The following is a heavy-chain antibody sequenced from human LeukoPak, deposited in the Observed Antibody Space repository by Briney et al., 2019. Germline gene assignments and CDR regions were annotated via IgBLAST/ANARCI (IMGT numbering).Heavy chain of an antibody. Sequence: GASLRLSCAASGFTFSSYAMSWVRQAPGKGLEWVSAISGSGGSTYYADSVKGRFTISRDNSKNTLYPQMNSLRAEDTAVYYCAKERGYCSGGSCYWDVRYFDYWGQGTLVTVSS. CDR2: ISGSGGST. V-gene: IGHV3-23*01. J-gene: IGHJ4*02. D-gene: IGHD2-15*01. CDR3: AKERGYCSGGSCYWDVRYFDY. CDR1: GFTFSSYA.